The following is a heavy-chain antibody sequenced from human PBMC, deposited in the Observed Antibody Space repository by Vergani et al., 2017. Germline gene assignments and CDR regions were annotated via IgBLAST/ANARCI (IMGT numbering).Heavy chain of an antibody. J-gene: IGHJ1*01. CDR1: GASISDYY. V-gene: IGHV4-59*01. Sequence: QVHLQESGPGLVKPSETLSLTCTVSGASISDYYWSWVRQPPGKSLEWIGYVHYSGSTYYNPSLRSRVSTSVDTSKNQFSLNVTLVTAADTAVYYCASGGSGTLGTWGQGTLVTVSS. CDR3: ASGGSGTLGT. D-gene: IGHD3-16*01. CDR2: VHYSGST.